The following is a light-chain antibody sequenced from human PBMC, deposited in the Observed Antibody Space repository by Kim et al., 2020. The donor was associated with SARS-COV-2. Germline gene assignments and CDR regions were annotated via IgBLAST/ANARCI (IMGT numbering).Light chain of an antibody. CDR1: SSNIGRNY. Sequence: GQRVTISCSGSSSNIGRNYVCWYQQLPGTAPKLLIYRNNQRPSGVPDRFSGSKSGTSASLAISGRRSEDEADYYCAAWDGSLSGWVFGGGTQLTVL. CDR3: AAWDGSLSGWV. J-gene: IGLJ3*02. V-gene: IGLV1-47*01. CDR2: RNN.